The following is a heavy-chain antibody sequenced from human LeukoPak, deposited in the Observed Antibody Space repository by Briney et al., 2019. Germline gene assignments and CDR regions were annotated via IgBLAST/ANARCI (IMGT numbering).Heavy chain of an antibody. J-gene: IGHJ4*02. CDR1: GGSISSNY. CDR2: IYYSGST. Sequence: SETLSLTCTVSGGSISSNYWSWIRQPPGKGLEWIGYIYYSGSTNHNPSLKSRLTISVDSSKNQFSLRLSSVTAADTAVYFCARGAAGTGAADYWGQGTLVTVSS. V-gene: IGHV4-59*01. CDR3: ARGAAGTGAADY. D-gene: IGHD6-13*01.